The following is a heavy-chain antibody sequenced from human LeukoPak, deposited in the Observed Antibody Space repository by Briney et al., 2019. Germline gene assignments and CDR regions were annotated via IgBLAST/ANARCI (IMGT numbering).Heavy chain of an antibody. V-gene: IGHV4-34*01. J-gene: IGHJ6*02. CDR1: GGSFSGYY. Sequence: SSETLSLTCAVYGGSFSGYYWSWIRQPPGKGLEWIGEINHSGSTNYNPSLKSRVTISVDTSKNQFSLKLSSVTAADTAVYYCASEPLYLTMRGMDVWGQGTTVTVSS. CDR3: ASEPLYLTMRGMDV. CDR2: INHSGST. D-gene: IGHD3-22*01.